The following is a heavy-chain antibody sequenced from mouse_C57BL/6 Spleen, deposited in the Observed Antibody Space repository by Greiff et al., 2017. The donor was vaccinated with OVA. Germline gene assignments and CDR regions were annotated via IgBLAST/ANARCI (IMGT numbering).Heavy chain of an antibody. V-gene: IGHV6-3*01. J-gene: IGHJ2*01. Sequence: EVKLVESGGGLVQPGGSMKLSCVASGFTFSNYWMNWVRQSPEKGLEWVAQIRLKSDNYATHYAESVKGRFTISRDDSKSSVYLQMNNLRAEDTGIYYCTDLSYGPLDYWGQGTTLTVSS. D-gene: IGHD1-1*02. CDR1: GFTFSNYW. CDR2: IRLKSDNYAT. CDR3: TDLSYGPLDY.